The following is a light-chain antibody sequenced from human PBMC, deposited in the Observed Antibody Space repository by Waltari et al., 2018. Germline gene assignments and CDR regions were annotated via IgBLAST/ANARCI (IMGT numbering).Light chain of an antibody. CDR2: GAS. V-gene: IGKV1-39*01. CDR1: QRISSY. J-gene: IGKJ3*01. CDR3: QQTYNLIT. Sequence: DIQMTQSPSFLSASVGDRVTITCRASQRISSYLNWYQMKPGKAPELLIYGASTVQSGVPSRFSDSCFGTDFTLTISSLQPEDFATYFCQQTYNLITFGPGTKVDLK.